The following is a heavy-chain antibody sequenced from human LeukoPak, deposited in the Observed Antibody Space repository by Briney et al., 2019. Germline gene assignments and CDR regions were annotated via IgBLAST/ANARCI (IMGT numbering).Heavy chain of an antibody. V-gene: IGHV3-30*02. D-gene: IGHD1-26*01. Sequence: PGGSLRLSCAASGFTFSSYGLHWVRQAPGRGLEWVALIRYDGNNKYYADSVKGRFTISRDNSKNTLYLQMNSLRTEDTAVYYCAKGTVGAYEIDYWGQGTLVTVSS. CDR3: AKGTVGAYEIDY. CDR2: IRYDGNNK. CDR1: GFTFSSYG. J-gene: IGHJ4*02.